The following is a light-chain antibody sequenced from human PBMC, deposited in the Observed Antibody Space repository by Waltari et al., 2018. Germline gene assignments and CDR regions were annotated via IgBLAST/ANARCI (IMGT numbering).Light chain of an antibody. CDR3: CSYTLTKTWL. J-gene: IGLJ3*02. CDR1: SSDVGSYSL. CDR2: EDT. Sequence: QSALTQPASVSGSPGQPITISCTGTSSDVGSYSLVSWYRQHPGEAPRVIIFEDTKRPSGVSNRCACSKSGNTASLTISGLQAEDEADYYCCSYTLTKTWLFGGGTKLTVL. V-gene: IGLV2-23*01.